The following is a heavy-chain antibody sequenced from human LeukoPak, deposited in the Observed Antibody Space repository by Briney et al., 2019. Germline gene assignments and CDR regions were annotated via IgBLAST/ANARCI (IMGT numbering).Heavy chain of an antibody. J-gene: IGHJ4*02. CDR2: IYHTGST. CDR3: AKSGDYLWDY. V-gene: IGHV4-4*02. CDR1: GGSISTNNW. D-gene: IGHD3-16*01. Sequence: NPSETLSLTCAGAGGSISTNNWWSWVRQPPGKGLEWIGEIYHTGSTNYSPSLRSRVTMSIDKSNNQFSLNLNSVTAADTAVYYCAKSGDYLWDYWGQGTLVTVSS.